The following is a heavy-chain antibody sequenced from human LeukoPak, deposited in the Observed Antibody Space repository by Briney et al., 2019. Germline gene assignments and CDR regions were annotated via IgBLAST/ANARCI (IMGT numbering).Heavy chain of an antibody. CDR2: IYYSGST. V-gene: IGHV4-39*01. CDR3: ARHYRSGWYGGDY. D-gene: IGHD6-19*01. Sequence: SETLSLTCTVSGGSISSSSYYWGWIRQPPGKGLEWIGSIYYSGSTYYNPSLKSRVTISVDTSKNQFSPKLSSVTAADTAVYYCARHYRSGWYGGDYWGQGTLVTVSS. CDR1: GGSISSSSYY. J-gene: IGHJ4*02.